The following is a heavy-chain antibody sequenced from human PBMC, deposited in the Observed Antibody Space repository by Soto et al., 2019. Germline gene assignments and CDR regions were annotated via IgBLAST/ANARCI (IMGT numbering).Heavy chain of an antibody. D-gene: IGHD6-19*01. V-gene: IGHV2-5*01. CDR1: GFSLRTSGVG. J-gene: IGHJ5*02. CDR3: AKSGSSGWYGWFDP. CDR2: IYWNDDK. Sequence: SGPTLVNPTQTLTLTFIFSGFSLRTSGVGVGWIRQPPGKALEWLGFIYWNDDKRYSPSLKSRLTITKDTSKNQVVLTMTNMDPVDPATYYCAKSGSSGWYGWFDPWGQGTLVTVSS.